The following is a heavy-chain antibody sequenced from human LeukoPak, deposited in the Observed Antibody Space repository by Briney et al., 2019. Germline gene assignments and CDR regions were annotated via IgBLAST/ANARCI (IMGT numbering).Heavy chain of an antibody. CDR3: ARRYYRGATPYYFNY. CDR2: IYPGDSDT. CDR1: GYSFTNYW. V-gene: IGHV5-51*01. D-gene: IGHD2-15*01. Sequence: GESLKISCKSSGYSFTNYWIGWVCQMPGKGLEWMGIIYPGDSDTRYSPSFQGQVTISADKSINTAYLQWSSLRASDTAMYYCARRYYRGATPYYFNYWGPGSLVTVSS. J-gene: IGHJ4*02.